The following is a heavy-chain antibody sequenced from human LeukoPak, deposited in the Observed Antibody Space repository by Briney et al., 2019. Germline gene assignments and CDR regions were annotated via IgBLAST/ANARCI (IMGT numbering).Heavy chain of an antibody. CDR2: IIPILGIA. V-gene: IGHV1-69*04. CDR3: ARGYGGRVSFDY. CDR1: GGTLSRYA. Sequence: GASVKVSCKASGGTLSRYAISWVRQAPGQGLEWMGRIIPILGIANYAQKFQGRVTITADKSTSTAYMELSSLRSEDTAVYYCARGYGGRVSFDYWGQGTLVTVSS. J-gene: IGHJ4*02. D-gene: IGHD4-23*01.